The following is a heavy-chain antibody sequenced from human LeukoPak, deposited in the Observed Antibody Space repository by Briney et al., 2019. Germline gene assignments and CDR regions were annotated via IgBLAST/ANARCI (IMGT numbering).Heavy chain of an antibody. Sequence: GGSLRLSCAASGFTFSSYGMHWVRQAPGKGLEWVAVISYDGSNKYYADSVKGRFTISRDNSKNTLYLQMNSLRAEDAAVYYCANIVVVTAKRHDAFDIWGQGTMVTVSS. CDR1: GFTFSSYG. V-gene: IGHV3-30*18. J-gene: IGHJ3*02. D-gene: IGHD2-21*02. CDR2: ISYDGSNK. CDR3: ANIVVVTAKRHDAFDI.